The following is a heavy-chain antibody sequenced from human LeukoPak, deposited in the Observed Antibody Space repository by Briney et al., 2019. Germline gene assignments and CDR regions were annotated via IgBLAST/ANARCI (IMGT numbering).Heavy chain of an antibody. V-gene: IGHV3-66*02. J-gene: IGHJ6*03. CDR1: GFTVSNNY. Sequence: PGGSLRLSCAASGFTVSNNYMSWVRQVPGKGLEWVSVIYSGGNTYYADSVKGRFTISRDNSKNTLYLQMNSLRAEDTAVYYCARGLLEWFNYYMDVWGKGTTVTVSS. CDR2: IYSGGNT. D-gene: IGHD3-3*01. CDR3: ARGLLEWFNYYMDV.